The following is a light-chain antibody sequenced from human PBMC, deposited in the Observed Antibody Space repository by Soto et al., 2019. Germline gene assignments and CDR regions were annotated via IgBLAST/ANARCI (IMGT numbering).Light chain of an antibody. CDR2: DAS. V-gene: IGKV3-11*01. J-gene: IGKJ3*01. CDR3: QQRSNWVT. Sequence: EIVLTQSPATLSLSPGERATLSCRASQSVSSYLAWYQQKPGQAPRLLIYDASNRATGIPARFSGSGSGTDFTLIIGSLEAEDFTFYYCQQRSNWVTFGPGTKVDIK. CDR1: QSVSSY.